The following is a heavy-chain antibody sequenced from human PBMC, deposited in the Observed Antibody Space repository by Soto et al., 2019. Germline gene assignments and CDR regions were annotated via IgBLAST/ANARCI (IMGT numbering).Heavy chain of an antibody. V-gene: IGHV1-8*01. CDR2: MNPNSGNT. D-gene: IGHD3-3*01. J-gene: IGHJ4*02. Sequence: ASVKVSCKASGYTFTSYDINWVRQATGQGLEWMGWMNPNSGNTGYAQKFQGRVTMTRNTSISTAYMELSSLRSEDTAVYYCARYGAIFGVVITDFDYWGQGTLVTVSS. CDR1: GYTFTSYD. CDR3: ARYGAIFGVVITDFDY.